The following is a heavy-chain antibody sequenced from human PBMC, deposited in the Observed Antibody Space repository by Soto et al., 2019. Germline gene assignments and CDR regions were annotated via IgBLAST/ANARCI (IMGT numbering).Heavy chain of an antibody. CDR1: GFTFSSYA. D-gene: IGHD6-19*01. Sequence: GGSLRLSCAASGFTFSSYAMSWVRQAPGKGLEWVSAISGSGGSTYYADFVKGRFTISRDNYKNTLYLQMNSLGADDTAVYCCAKCQEDSSGWYLACFQPWGQGTLVTVSS. CDR3: AKCQEDSSGWYLACFQP. J-gene: IGHJ1*01. V-gene: IGHV3-23*01. CDR2: ISGSGGST.